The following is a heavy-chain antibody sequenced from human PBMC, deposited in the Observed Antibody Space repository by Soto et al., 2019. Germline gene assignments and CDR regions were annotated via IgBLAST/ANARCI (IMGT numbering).Heavy chain of an antibody. CDR2: IVVGSGNT. CDR3: AAREGTVYAIDYCYYGMDV. D-gene: IGHD2-8*01. V-gene: IGHV1-58*01. J-gene: IGHJ6*02. Sequence: SVKVSCKASGFTFTSSAVQWVRQARGQRLEWIGWIVVGSGNTNYAQKFQERVTITRDMSTSTAYMELSSLRSEDTAVYYCAAREGTVYAIDYCYYGMDVWGQGTTVTVSS. CDR1: GFTFTSSA.